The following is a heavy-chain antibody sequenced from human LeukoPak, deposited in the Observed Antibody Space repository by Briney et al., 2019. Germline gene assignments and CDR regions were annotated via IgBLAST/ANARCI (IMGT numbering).Heavy chain of an antibody. V-gene: IGHV4-59*01. J-gene: IGHJ6*03. CDR3: ARERRYDGSMDV. CDR2: IYYSGST. D-gene: IGHD3-22*01. CDR1: GGSISSYY. Sequence: SETLSLTCTVSGGSISSYYWSWIRQPPGKGLECIGYIYYSGSTNYNPSLKSRVTISLDTSKNQFSLKLSSVTAADTAVYYCARERRYDGSMDVWGKGTTVTISS.